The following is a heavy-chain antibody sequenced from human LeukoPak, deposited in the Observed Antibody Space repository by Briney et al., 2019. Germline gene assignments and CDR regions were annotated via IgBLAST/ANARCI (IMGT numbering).Heavy chain of an antibody. CDR1: GGSSSGYY. CDR2: INHSGST. V-gene: IGHV4-34*01. CDR3: ARLPSGSSIELDTASYFDY. J-gene: IGHJ4*02. D-gene: IGHD5-18*01. Sequence: SETLSLTCAVYGGSSSGYYWSWIRQPPGKGLEWIGEINHSGSTNYNPSLKSRVTISVDTSKNQFSLKLSSMTAADTAVYYCARLPSGSSIELDTASYFDYWGQGTLVTVSS.